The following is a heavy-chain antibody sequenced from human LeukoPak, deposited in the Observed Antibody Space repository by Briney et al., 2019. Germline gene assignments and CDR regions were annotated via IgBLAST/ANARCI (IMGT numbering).Heavy chain of an antibody. D-gene: IGHD6-19*01. J-gene: IGHJ4*02. Sequence: PSETLSLTCTVSGGSISSSSYYWGWIRQPPGKGLEWIGTIYYSGSTYYNPSLNSRVTISVDTSKNQFSLKLTSVTAADTAVYYCARHDSSGWYYPFDYWGQGTLVTVSS. V-gene: IGHV4-39*01. CDR2: IYYSGST. CDR3: ARHDSSGWYYPFDY. CDR1: GGSISSSSYY.